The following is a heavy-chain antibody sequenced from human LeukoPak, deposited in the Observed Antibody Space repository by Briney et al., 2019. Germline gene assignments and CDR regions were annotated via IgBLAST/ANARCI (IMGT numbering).Heavy chain of an antibody. CDR1: GGSFSGYY. J-gene: IGHJ4*02. CDR2: INHRGST. Sequence: SETLSLTCAVYGGSFSGYYWSWIRQPPGKGLEWIGEINHRGSTNYNPSLKSRVTISVDASKNQFSLKLSSVTAADTAVYYCARGPGYCSGGSCYGGLYYFDYWGQGTLVTVSS. D-gene: IGHD2-15*01. CDR3: ARGPGYCSGGSCYGGLYYFDY. V-gene: IGHV4-34*01.